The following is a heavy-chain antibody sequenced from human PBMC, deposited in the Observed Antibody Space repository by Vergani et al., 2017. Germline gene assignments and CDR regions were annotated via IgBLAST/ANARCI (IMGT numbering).Heavy chain of an antibody. J-gene: IGHJ3*02. CDR1: GFNFSVFG. CDR2: ISSDGSNK. Sequence: QVQLVESGGGVVQPGRSLRLSCVASGFNFSVFGMHWVRQTPGKGLEGVAVISSDGSNKYYGDSVKGRFTIARDNSKNTVYLQMSSLRAEDTAVYYCAKNGAITGTTRIAFDIWGQGTMVTVSS. CDR3: AKNGAITGTTRIAFDI. D-gene: IGHD1-7*01. V-gene: IGHV3-30*18.